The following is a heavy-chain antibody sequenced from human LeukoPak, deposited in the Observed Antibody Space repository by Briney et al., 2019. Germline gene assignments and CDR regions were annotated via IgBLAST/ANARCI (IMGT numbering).Heavy chain of an antibody. V-gene: IGHV3-21*01. D-gene: IGHD3-10*01. Sequence: PGGSLRLSCAASGFTFSSYSMNWVRQAPGKGLEWVSSISSSSSYIYYADSVKGRFTISRDNAKNSLYLQMNSLRAEDTAVYYCARAYGSGSYCPNYWGQGTLVTVPS. CDR1: GFTFSSYS. CDR3: ARAYGSGSYCPNY. CDR2: ISSSSSYI. J-gene: IGHJ4*02.